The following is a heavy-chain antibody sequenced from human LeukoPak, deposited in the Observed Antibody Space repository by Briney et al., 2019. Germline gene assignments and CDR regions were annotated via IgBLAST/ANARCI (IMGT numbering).Heavy chain of an antibody. CDR2: ISNSGTT. V-gene: IGHV4-59*01. Sequence: SETLSLTCTVSGGSIKDYYWAWIRRAPGEGLEGIGYISNSGTTDYNPSLKSRVTMSVDTSKNEFSLKLTSVTAADPAIYYCARVVRGAVTSNWFDPWGQGTLVTVSS. J-gene: IGHJ5*02. CDR1: GGSIKDYY. CDR3: ARVVRGAVTSNWFDP. D-gene: IGHD4-17*01.